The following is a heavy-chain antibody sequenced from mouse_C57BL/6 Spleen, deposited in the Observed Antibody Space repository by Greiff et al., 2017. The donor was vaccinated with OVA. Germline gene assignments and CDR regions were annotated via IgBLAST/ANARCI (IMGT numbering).Heavy chain of an antibody. CDR2: IWSGGST. V-gene: IGHV2-2*01. Sequence: VMLVESGPGLVQPSQSLSITCTVSGFSLTSYGVHWVRQSPGKGLEWLGVIWSGGSTDFNAAFIAILSSSKDNSKSQVFFTMNSLQADDTAIYYCATPSTAQAPMAMDYWGQGTSVTVSS. CDR3: ATPSTAQAPMAMDY. J-gene: IGHJ4*01. D-gene: IGHD3-2*02. CDR1: GFSLTSYG.